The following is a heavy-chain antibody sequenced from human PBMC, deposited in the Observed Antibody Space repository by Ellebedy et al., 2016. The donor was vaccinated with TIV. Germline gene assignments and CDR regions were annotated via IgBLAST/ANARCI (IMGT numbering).Heavy chain of an antibody. J-gene: IGHJ4*02. CDR2: ISYDGSNK. Sequence: GESLKISXAASGFTFSSYGMHWVRQAPGKGLEWVAVISYDGSNKYYADSVKGRFTISRDNSKNTLYLQMNSLRAEDTAVYYCANGIDYWGQGTLVTVSS. CDR1: GFTFSSYG. CDR3: ANGIDY. V-gene: IGHV3-30*18. D-gene: IGHD1-14*01.